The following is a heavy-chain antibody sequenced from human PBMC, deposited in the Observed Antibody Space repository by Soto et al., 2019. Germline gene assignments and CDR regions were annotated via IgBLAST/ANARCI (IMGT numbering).Heavy chain of an antibody. V-gene: IGHV1-69*13. CDR2: IIPIFGTA. J-gene: IGHJ4*02. Sequence: SVKVSCKASGGTFSSYAISWVRQAPGQGLEWMGGIIPIFGTANYAQKFQGRVTITADESTSTAYMELSSLRSEDTAVYYCARLGRGYSYGLIDYWGQGTLVTVSS. D-gene: IGHD5-18*01. CDR3: ARLGRGYSYGLIDY. CDR1: GGTFSSYA.